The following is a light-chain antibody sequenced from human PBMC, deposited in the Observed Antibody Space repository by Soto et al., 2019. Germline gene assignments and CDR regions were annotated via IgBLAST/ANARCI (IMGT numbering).Light chain of an antibody. J-gene: IGLJ2*01. CDR1: TSNIGDNT. CDR2: NND. CDR3: SSSAGRGTVE. V-gene: IGLV1-44*01. Sequence: QSALTQPPSASETPGQRVAISCSGSTSNIGDNTVHWYQQLPGTAPKLLIYNNDRRPSGVPDRFSGSKSGTSASLAISGLQSEDEADYYCSSSAGRGTVEIGGGTKVTVL.